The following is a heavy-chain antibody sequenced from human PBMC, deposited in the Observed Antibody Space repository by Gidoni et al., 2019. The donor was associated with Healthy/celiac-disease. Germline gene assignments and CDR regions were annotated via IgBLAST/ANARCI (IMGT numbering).Heavy chain of an antibody. J-gene: IGHJ4*02. V-gene: IGHV3-30*02. CDR2: IRYDGSNK. Sequence: QVQLVESGGGVVQPGGYLRLSCAASGFTFSSYGMHWVRQAPGKGLEWVAFIRYDGSNKDYADSVKGRFTISRDNSKNTLYLQMNSLRAEDTAVYYCAKLGFVAGRREYYFDYWGQGTLVTVSS. CDR3: AKLGFVAGRREYYFDY. CDR1: GFTFSSYG. D-gene: IGHD6-19*01.